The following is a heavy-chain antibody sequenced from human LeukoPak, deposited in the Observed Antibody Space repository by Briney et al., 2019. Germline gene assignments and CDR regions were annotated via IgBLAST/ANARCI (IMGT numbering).Heavy chain of an antibody. D-gene: IGHD3-22*01. CDR2: IWYDGSNK. V-gene: IGHV3-33*01. J-gene: IGHJ3*02. CDR1: GFTFSSYG. CDR3: ARGDSSGYPDAFDI. Sequence: GSVRLSCAASGFTFSSYGMHWVRQAPGKGLEWVAVIWYDGSNKYYADSVKGRFTISRDNSKNTLYLQTNSLRAEDTAVYYCARGDSSGYPDAFDIWGQGTLVTVSS.